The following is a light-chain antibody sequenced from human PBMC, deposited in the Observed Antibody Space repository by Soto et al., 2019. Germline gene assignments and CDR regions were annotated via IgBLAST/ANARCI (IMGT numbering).Light chain of an antibody. CDR3: QQYSNSKV. V-gene: IGKV1-5*03. CDR2: KVS. J-gene: IGKJ1*01. CDR1: QSISPY. Sequence: DIQMTQSPSTLSASVGDRVTITCRASQSISPYLAWYQQKPGQAPKLLISKVSRLQSGVPSRFSGRGSGTEFTLTITSLQPGDFATYYCQQYSNSKVFGQGTKV.